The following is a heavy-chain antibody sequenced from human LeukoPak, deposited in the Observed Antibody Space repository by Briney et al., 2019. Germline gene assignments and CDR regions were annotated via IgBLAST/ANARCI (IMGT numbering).Heavy chain of an antibody. CDR3: AISYYGSGSYRFDY. V-gene: IGHV1-8*03. D-gene: IGHD3-10*01. CDR2: INPNSGNT. CDR1: GYTFTSYD. Sequence: ASVKVSCKASGYTFTSYDINWVRQATGQGLEWMGWINPNSGNTGYAQKFQGRVTISRNTSISTAYMELSSLRSEDTAVYYCAISYYGSGSYRFDYWGQGTLVTVSS. J-gene: IGHJ4*02.